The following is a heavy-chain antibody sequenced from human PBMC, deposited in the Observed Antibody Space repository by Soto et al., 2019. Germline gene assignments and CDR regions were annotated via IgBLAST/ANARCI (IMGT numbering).Heavy chain of an antibody. J-gene: IGHJ4*02. CDR1: GFTFSSYW. CDR2: IKQDGSEK. Sequence: GGSLRLSCAASGFTFSSYWMSWVRQAPGKGLEWVANIKQDGSEKYYVDSVKGRFTISRDNAKNSLYLQMNSLRAEDTAVYYCARDLYSGSYYLDYWGQGTLVTVSS. V-gene: IGHV3-7*01. D-gene: IGHD1-26*01. CDR3: ARDLYSGSYYLDY.